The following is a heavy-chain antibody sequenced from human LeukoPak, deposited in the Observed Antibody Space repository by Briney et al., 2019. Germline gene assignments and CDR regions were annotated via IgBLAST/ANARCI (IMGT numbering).Heavy chain of an antibody. Sequence: PSETLSLTCTVSGGSIGSGGYYWSWIRQHPGTGLEWIGYIYYSGSTYYNPSLKSRVTISVDTSKNQFSLKLSSVTAADTAVYYCARDIGYSGYDSGDDAFDIWGQGTMVTVSS. V-gene: IGHV4-31*03. CDR1: GGSIGSGGYY. CDR2: IYYSGST. CDR3: ARDIGYSGYDSGDDAFDI. D-gene: IGHD5-12*01. J-gene: IGHJ3*02.